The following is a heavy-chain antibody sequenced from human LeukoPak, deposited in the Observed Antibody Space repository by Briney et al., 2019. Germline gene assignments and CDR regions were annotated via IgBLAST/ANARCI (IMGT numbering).Heavy chain of an antibody. D-gene: IGHD7-27*01. V-gene: IGHV3-23*01. J-gene: IGHJ3*02. CDR2: ISGSGSTT. Sequence: GGSLRLSCAASGFTFNYYAMTWVRQAPGKGLEWVSSISGSGSTTYYADSVKGRFTISRDNSKNTLYLQMNSLRADDTAIYYCARDQDWGSFDIWGQGTMVTVSS. CDR1: GFTFNYYA. CDR3: ARDQDWGSFDI.